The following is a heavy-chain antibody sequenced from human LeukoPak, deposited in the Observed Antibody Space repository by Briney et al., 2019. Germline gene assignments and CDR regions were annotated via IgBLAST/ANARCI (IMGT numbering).Heavy chain of an antibody. CDR1: GGSMSSYY. CDR2: IYYSGST. D-gene: IGHD3-22*01. J-gene: IGHJ2*01. CDR3: ARGGNSSWWYFDF. V-gene: IGHV4-59*01. Sequence: SETLSLTCTVSGGSMSSYYWIWIRQPPGRGLEWIGYIYYSGSTYSNPSLKSRVTTSVDTSKNQFSLKLSSVTAADTAVYYCARGGNSSWWYFDFWGRGTLVTVSS.